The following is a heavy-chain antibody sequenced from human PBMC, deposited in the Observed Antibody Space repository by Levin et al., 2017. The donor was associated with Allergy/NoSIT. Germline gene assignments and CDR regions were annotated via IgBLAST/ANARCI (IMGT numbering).Heavy chain of an antibody. V-gene: IGHV3-64*01. D-gene: IGHD2-21*02. CDR3: ARGGCGGDCTTGGDAFDI. CDR2: ISSNGGST. CDR1: GFTFSSYA. J-gene: IGHJ3*02. Sequence: GGSLRLSCAASGFTFSSYAMHWVRQAPGKGLEYVSAISSNGGSTYYANSVKGRFTISRDNSKNTLYLQMGSLRAEDMAVYYCARGGCGGDCTTGGDAFDIWGQGTMVTVSS.